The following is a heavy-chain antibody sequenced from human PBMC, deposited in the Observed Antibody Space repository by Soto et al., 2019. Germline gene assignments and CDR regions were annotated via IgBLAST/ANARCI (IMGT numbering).Heavy chain of an antibody. J-gene: IGHJ5*02. Sequence: QVQLQESGPGLVKPSETLSLTCTVSGGSISTYYWNWIRQPAGKRLEWIGRIYTSGYTKYNPSLKSRVTMSLDTSKRQFSLKLSSVIAADTAVYYCARETVAGTDNWFDPWGQGILVTVSS. V-gene: IGHV4-4*07. CDR3: ARETVAGTDNWFDP. CDR1: GGSISTYY. CDR2: IYTSGYT. D-gene: IGHD6-19*01.